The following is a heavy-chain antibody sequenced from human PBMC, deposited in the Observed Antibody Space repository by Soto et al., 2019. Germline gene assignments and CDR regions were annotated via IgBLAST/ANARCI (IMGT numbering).Heavy chain of an antibody. CDR2: ISWNSGSI. V-gene: IGHV3-9*01. J-gene: IGHJ3*02. CDR3: AKDIWGELERDAFDI. CDR1: GFTFDDYA. D-gene: IGHD1-1*01. Sequence: PGGSLRLSCAASGFTFDDYAMHWVRQAPGKGLEWVSGISWNSGSIGYADSVKGRFTISRDNAKNSLYLQMNSLRAEDTALYYCAKDIWGELERDAFDIWGQGTMVTVSS.